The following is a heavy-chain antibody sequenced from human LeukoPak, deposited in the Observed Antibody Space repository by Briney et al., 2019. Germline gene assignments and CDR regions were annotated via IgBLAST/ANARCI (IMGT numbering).Heavy chain of an antibody. CDR3: ASLWFGESTSNSWFDP. V-gene: IGHV4-38-2*02. CDR2: IYHSGST. CDR1: GYSISSGYY. J-gene: IGHJ5*02. D-gene: IGHD3-10*01. Sequence: PSETLSLTCTVSGYSISSGYYWGWIRQPPGQGLEWIGSIYHSGSTNYNPSLKSRVTISIDTSKNQFSLKLSSVTAADTAVYYCASLWFGESTSNSWFDPWGQGTLVTVSS.